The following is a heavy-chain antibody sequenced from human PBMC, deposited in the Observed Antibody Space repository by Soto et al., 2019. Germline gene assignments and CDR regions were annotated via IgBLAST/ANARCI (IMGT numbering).Heavy chain of an antibody. CDR1: GDTFCSNSAA. D-gene: IGHD6-6*01. V-gene: IGHV6-1*01. J-gene: IGHJ6*02. CDR3: ERTSLRKLVPGGMDV. CDR2: TYYRSKWYN. Sequence: QTFSLTCVISGDTFCSNSAALNWIRQSPSRGLEWLGRTYYRSKWYNDYAVSVKSRITINPDTSKNQFSLQLNSVTPEDTAVYYCERTSLRKLVPGGMDVWGQGTTVTVSS.